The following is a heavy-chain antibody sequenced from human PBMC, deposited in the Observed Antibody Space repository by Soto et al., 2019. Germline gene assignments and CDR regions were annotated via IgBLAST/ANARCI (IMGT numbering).Heavy chain of an antibody. Sequence: EVQLLESGGGLVQPGGSLRLSCAASGFTFSSYSMNWVRQAPGKGLEWVSSISSSSSYIYYADSVKGRFTISRDNAKNSLYLQMNSLRAEDTAVYYCARGVRGVITYYYYGMDVWGQGTTVTVSS. CDR1: GFTFSSYS. CDR3: ARGVRGVITYYYYGMDV. D-gene: IGHD3-10*02. CDR2: ISSSSSYI. J-gene: IGHJ6*02. V-gene: IGHV3-21*01.